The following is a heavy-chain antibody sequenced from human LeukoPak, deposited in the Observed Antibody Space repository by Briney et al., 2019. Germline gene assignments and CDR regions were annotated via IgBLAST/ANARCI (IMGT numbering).Heavy chain of an antibody. Sequence: TSETLSLTCAVYGGSFSGYYWNWIRQPPGKGLEWIGEINHSGSTNYNPSLKSRVTISVDTSKNQFSLKLSSVTAAGTAVYYCARGGGGWLPFDYWGQGTLVTVSS. CDR1: GGSFSGYY. CDR2: INHSGST. D-gene: IGHD5-24*01. CDR3: ARGGGGWLPFDY. V-gene: IGHV4-34*01. J-gene: IGHJ4*02.